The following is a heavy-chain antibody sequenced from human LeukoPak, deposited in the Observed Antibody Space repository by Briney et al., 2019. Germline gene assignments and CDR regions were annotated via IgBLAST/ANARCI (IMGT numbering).Heavy chain of an antibody. V-gene: IGHV1-2*06. CDR3: AQRGYSGYYYGLDV. CDR2: INPNSGGT. J-gene: IGHJ6*02. D-gene: IGHD5-12*01. Sequence: ASVKVSCKASGYTFTSYGISWVRQAPGQGLEWMGRINPNSGGTNYLQKFQDRVTMTRDTSISTAYMELSRLRSDDTAIYYCAQRGYSGYYYGLDVWGQGTTVTVSS. CDR1: GYTFTSYG.